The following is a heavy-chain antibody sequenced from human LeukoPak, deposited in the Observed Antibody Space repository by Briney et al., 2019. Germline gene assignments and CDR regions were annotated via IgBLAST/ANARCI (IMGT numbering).Heavy chain of an antibody. CDR2: INHSGST. D-gene: IGHD6-19*01. J-gene: IGHJ4*02. CDR1: GGSFSGYY. CDR3: ARLHLVSSGWHPMADS. Sequence: SETLSLTCAVYGGSFSGYYWSWIRQPPGKGLEWIGEINHSGSTNYNPSLKSRVTISVDTSKNQFSLKLNSVTAADTAVYYCARLHLVSSGWHPMADSWGQGTLVTVSS. V-gene: IGHV4-34*01.